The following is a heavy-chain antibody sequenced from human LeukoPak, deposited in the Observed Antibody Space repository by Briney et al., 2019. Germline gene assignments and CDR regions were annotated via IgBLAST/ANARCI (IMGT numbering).Heavy chain of an antibody. V-gene: IGHV3-21*01. CDR3: ARDSYDSSGYLDY. CDR1: GFTVSSNY. Sequence: PGGSLRLSCAASGFTVSSNYMNWVRQAPGKGLEWVSSISSSGSYIYYADSVKGRFNIFRDHAKTSLYLQMDSLRAEDTAVYYCARDSYDSSGYLDYWGQGTLVTVSS. CDR2: ISSSGSYI. J-gene: IGHJ4*02. D-gene: IGHD3-22*01.